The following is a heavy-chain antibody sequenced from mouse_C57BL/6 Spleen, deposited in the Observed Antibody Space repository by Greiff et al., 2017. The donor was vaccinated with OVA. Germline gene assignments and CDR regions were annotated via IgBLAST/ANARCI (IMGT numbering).Heavy chain of an antibody. CDR1: GYSFTSYY. CDR3: GRYYGSRARDY. V-gene: IGHV1-66*01. D-gene: IGHD1-1*01. Sequence: QVQLKESGPELVKPGASVKISCKASGYSFTSYYIHWVKQRPGQGLEWIGWIYPGSGNTKYNEKFKGKATLTADTSSSTAYMQLSSLTSEDSAVYYCGRYYGSRARDYWGQGTSVTVSS. J-gene: IGHJ4*01. CDR2: IYPGSGNT.